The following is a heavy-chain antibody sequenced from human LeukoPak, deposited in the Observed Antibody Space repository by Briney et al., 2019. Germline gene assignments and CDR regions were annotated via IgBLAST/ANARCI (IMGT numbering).Heavy chain of an antibody. J-gene: IGHJ5*02. D-gene: IGHD3-10*01. Sequence: GGSLRLSCAASGFTFSSYGMSWVRQAPGKGLEWVSAISGSGGSTYYADSVKGRFTISRDNSKNTLYLQMNSQRAEDTAVYYCAKDYYGSGSYYGHNWFDPWGQGTLVTVSS. V-gene: IGHV3-23*01. CDR1: GFTFSSYG. CDR2: ISGSGGST. CDR3: AKDYYGSGSYYGHNWFDP.